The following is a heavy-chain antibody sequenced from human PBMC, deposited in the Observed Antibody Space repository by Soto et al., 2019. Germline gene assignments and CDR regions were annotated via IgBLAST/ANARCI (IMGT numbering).Heavy chain of an antibody. CDR1: GYSFTSYW. CDR2: IYPGDSDT. CDR3: VRHGLVLMDV. Sequence: PGESLKISCQGSGYSFTSYWIGWVRQMPGKGLEWMGIIYPGDSDTTYNPSFQGQVTISVDKSISTTYLQWSSLRASDTAMYYCVRHGLVLMDVCGKGSTVTGSS. D-gene: IGHD4-17*01. J-gene: IGHJ6*04. V-gene: IGHV5-51*01.